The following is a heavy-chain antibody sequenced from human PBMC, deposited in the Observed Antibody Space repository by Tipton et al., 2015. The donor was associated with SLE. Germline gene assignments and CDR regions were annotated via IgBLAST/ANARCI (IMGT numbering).Heavy chain of an antibody. V-gene: IGHV4-59*01. Sequence: TLSLTCTVSGGSISSFSWTWIRQPPGKGLEWMGYIYNRVPGNYNPSLKSRLTISVDTSKNQFSLRLKTVTAADTAVYYCAREEVVPAAMSYSYYYYMDVWGKGATVTVSS. CDR2: IYNRVPG. CDR3: AREEVVPAAMSYSYYYYMDV. D-gene: IGHD2-2*01. J-gene: IGHJ6*03. CDR1: GGSISSFS.